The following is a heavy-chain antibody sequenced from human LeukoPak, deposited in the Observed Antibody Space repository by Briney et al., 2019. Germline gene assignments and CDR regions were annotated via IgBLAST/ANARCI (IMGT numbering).Heavy chain of an antibody. D-gene: IGHD3/OR15-3a*01. CDR3: ARASLILKGPQKLYYFDY. CDR2: INHGGSA. J-gene: IGHJ4*02. Sequence: SETLSLTCAVYGGSSSGYYWSWLRQPPGKGLEWIGEINHGGSANYNPSLNSRVTISVDTSKNQFSLKLSSVTAADTAVYYCARASLILKGPQKLYYFDYWGQGTLVTVSS. V-gene: IGHV4-34*01. CDR1: GGSSSGYY.